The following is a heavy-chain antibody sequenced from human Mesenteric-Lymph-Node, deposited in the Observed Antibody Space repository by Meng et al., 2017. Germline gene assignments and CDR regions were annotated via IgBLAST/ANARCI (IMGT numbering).Heavy chain of an antibody. Sequence: GGSLRLSCAASGFTFRRYVMHWVRRAPGKGLEWVSIIWYDGTKKYYADSVTGRFTISRDNSNNTLYLQMNSLRAEDTAVYYCARNSGSYESDYWGQGTLVTVSS. J-gene: IGHJ4*02. CDR2: IWYDGTKK. CDR1: GFTFRRYV. D-gene: IGHD3-10*01. V-gene: IGHV3-33*01. CDR3: ARNSGSYESDY.